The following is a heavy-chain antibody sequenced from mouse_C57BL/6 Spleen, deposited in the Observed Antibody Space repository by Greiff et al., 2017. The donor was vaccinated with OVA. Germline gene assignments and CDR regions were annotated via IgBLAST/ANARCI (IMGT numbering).Heavy chain of an antibody. D-gene: IGHD2-12*01. Sequence: VQLQQSGGGLVKPGGSLKLSCAASGFTFSDYGMHWVRQAPDKGLEWVAYISSGSSTIYYADTVKGRFTISRDNAKNTLFLQMTSLRSEDTAMYYCARLYLAYWGQGTLVTVSA. CDR1: GFTFSDYG. V-gene: IGHV5-17*01. CDR3: ARLYLAY. J-gene: IGHJ3*01. CDR2: ISSGSSTI.